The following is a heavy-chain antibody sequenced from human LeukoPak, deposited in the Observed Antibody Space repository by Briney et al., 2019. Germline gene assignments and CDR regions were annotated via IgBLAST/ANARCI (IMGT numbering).Heavy chain of an antibody. D-gene: IGHD6-13*01. J-gene: IGHJ4*02. Sequence: GGSLRLSCAASGFTVSSNYMSWVRQAPGKGLEWVSVIYSGGSTYYADSVKGRFTISRDNSKNTLYLQMNSLRAEDTAVYYCAKDTAKGIAAPFDYWGQGTLVTVSS. CDR1: GFTVSSNY. CDR2: IYSGGST. CDR3: AKDTAKGIAAPFDY. V-gene: IGHV3-53*01.